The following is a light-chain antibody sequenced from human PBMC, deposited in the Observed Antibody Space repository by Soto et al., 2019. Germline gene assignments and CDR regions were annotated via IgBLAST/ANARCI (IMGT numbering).Light chain of an antibody. CDR3: HSFTTSSTVV. V-gene: IGLV2-14*03. CDR2: DVV. Sequence: QSALTQPASVSGSPGQTITISCTGTSSDVGYYNYVSWYQQHPGEAPKLMIYDVVNRPSGVSNRFSGSKSGNTASLPISGLQAQDEADHYCHSFTTSSTVVFGGGTKVTVL. J-gene: IGLJ3*02. CDR1: SSDVGYYNY.